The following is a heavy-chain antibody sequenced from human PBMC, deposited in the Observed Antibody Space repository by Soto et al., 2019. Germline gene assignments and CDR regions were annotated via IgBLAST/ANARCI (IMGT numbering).Heavy chain of an antibody. CDR1: GGSISSYY. CDR3: ARVSGSYYYGMDV. V-gene: IGHV4-59*12. J-gene: IGHJ6*02. CDR2: IYYSGST. Sequence: SETLSLTCTVSGGSISSYYWSWIWQPPGKGLEWIGYIYYSGSTNYNPSLKSRVTISVDTSKNQFSLKVTSVTAADTAVYYCARVSGSYYYGMDVWGQGTTVTVSS.